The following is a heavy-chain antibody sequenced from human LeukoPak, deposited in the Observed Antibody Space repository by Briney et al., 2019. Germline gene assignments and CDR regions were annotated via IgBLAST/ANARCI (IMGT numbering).Heavy chain of an antibody. CDR3: ARAPAARPSPFDY. J-gene: IGHJ4*02. V-gene: IGHV1-46*01. D-gene: IGHD6-6*01. CDR1: GYTFTSYY. CDR2: INPSGGST. Sequence: GAPVKVSCKASGYTFTSYYMHWVRQAPGQGLEWMGIINPSGGSTSYAQKFQGRVTMTRDMSTSTVYMELSSLRSEDTAVYYCARAPAARPSPFDYWGQGTLVTVSS.